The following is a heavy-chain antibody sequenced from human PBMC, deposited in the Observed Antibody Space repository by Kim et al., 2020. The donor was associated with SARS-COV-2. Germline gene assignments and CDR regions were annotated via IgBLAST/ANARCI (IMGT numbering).Heavy chain of an antibody. CDR1: GGSISSYY. D-gene: IGHD3-10*01. Sequence: SETLSLTCTVSGGSISSYYWSWIRQPPGKGLEWIGYIYYSGSTNYNPSLKSRVTISVDTSKNQFSLKLSSVTAADTAVYYCARLEEGTDYWGQGTLVTVS. CDR3: ARLEEGTDY. V-gene: IGHV4-59*01. J-gene: IGHJ4*02. CDR2: IYYSGST.